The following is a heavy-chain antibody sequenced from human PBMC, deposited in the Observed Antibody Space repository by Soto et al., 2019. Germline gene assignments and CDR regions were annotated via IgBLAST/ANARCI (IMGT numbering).Heavy chain of an antibody. CDR2: ISGSGGST. V-gene: IGHV3-23*01. D-gene: IGHD2-15*01. Sequence: GGSLRLSCAASGFTFSSYAMSWVRQAPGKGLEWVSAISGSGGSTYYADSVKGRFTISRDNSKNTLYLQMNSLRAEDTAVYYCAKDPTVGHYYGMDVWGQGTTVTVSS. CDR3: AKDPTVGHYYGMDV. CDR1: GFTFSSYA. J-gene: IGHJ6*02.